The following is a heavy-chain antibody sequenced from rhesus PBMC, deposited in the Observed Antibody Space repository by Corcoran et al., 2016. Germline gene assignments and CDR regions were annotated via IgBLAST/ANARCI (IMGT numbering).Heavy chain of an antibody. V-gene: IGHV3-54*02. CDR3: TRFDY. CDR1: GFTFNTYG. CDR2: ISSDGTKK. J-gene: IGHJ4*01. Sequence: EVQLVESGGGLVQPGGSLGLSCAGSGFTFNTYGLHWVRQAPGNGLDWVAVISSDGTKKSCADSVKDRFTVSRDNSKNVVYLQMNNLKLDDTALYYCTRFDYWGRGVLVTVSS.